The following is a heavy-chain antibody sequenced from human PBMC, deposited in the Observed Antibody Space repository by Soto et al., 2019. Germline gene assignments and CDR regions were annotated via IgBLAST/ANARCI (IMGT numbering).Heavy chain of an antibody. CDR2: ISGSGGST. CDR3: ARELERVFDY. Sequence: GGSLRLSCAASGFTFSSYAMSWVRQAPGKGLEWVSAISGSGGSTYYADSVKGRFTISRDNSKNTLDLRMNSLRIEDTAVYYCARELERVFDYWGQGTLVTVSS. V-gene: IGHV3-23*01. D-gene: IGHD1-1*01. J-gene: IGHJ4*02. CDR1: GFTFSSYA.